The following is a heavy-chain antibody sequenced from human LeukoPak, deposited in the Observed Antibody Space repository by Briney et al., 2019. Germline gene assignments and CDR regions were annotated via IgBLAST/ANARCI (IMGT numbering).Heavy chain of an antibody. CDR1: GFTFSSFW. J-gene: IGHJ4*02. D-gene: IGHD6-13*01. CDR3: MANYSSSWYYFDY. Sequence: GGSLGLSCEASGFTFSSFWMSWVGKAPGKGLGGLPNIKQDGSEKYYVDSVKGRFTISRDNAKNSLYLQMNSLRAEDTAVYYCMANYSSSWYYFDYWGQGTLVTVSS. V-gene: IGHV3-7*01. CDR2: IKQDGSEK.